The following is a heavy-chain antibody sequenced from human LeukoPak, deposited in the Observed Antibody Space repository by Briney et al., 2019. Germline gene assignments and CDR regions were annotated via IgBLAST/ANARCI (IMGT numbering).Heavy chain of an antibody. D-gene: IGHD3-22*01. Sequence: PSQTLSLTCTVSGGSISSGSYYWSWIRQPAGKGLEWMGRIYTSGSTNYNPSLKSRVTISVDTSKNQYSLKLSSVTAADTAVYYCARGPTTYYYDSSGYYYDYWGQGTLVTVSS. CDR2: IYTSGST. J-gene: IGHJ4*02. V-gene: IGHV4-61*02. CDR1: GGSISSGSYY. CDR3: ARGPTTYYYDSSGYYYDY.